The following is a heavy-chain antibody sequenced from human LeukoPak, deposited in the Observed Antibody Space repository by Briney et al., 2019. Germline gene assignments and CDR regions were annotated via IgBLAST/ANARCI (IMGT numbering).Heavy chain of an antibody. CDR1: GFTFSSYG. CDR3: ARDNGSYYGGFDY. V-gene: IGHV3-33*01. D-gene: IGHD1-26*01. J-gene: IGHJ4*02. Sequence: GRSLRLSCAASGFTFSSYGMHWVRQAPGKGLEWVAVIWYDGSNKYYADSVKGRFTISRDNSKNTPYLQMNSLRAEDTAVYYCARDNGSYYGGFDYWGQGTLVTVSS. CDR2: IWYDGSNK.